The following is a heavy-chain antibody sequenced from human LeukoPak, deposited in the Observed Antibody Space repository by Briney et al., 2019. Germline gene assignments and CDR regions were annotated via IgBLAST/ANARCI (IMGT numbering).Heavy chain of an antibody. CDR3: ARQNGAGYYYYFDS. V-gene: IGHV3-48*01. D-gene: IGHD3-22*01. J-gene: IGHJ4*02. CDR1: GFTFSDYS. Sequence: GGSLRLPCAASGFTFSDYSMNWVRQAPGKGLEWVSYISSSSSSMYYADSVKGRFTISRDNARSSLYLQMNSLRAEDTAVYYCARQNGAGYYYYFDSWGQGTLVTVSS. CDR2: ISSSSSSM.